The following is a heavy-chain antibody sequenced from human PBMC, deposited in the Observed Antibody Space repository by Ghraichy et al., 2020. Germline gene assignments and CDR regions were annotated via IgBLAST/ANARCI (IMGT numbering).Heavy chain of an antibody. CDR2: IKSRSDGGTT. D-gene: IGHD1-26*01. Sequence: SLRLSCAASGFTFTNARMSWVRQAPGKGLEWVGRIKSRSDGGTTDNAAPVKGRFTISRDDSKNMLYLQMHSLKTEDTAVYYCTTESGSTTGYWGQGTLVTVSS. J-gene: IGHJ4*02. V-gene: IGHV3-15*01. CDR1: GFTFTNAR. CDR3: TTESGSTTGY.